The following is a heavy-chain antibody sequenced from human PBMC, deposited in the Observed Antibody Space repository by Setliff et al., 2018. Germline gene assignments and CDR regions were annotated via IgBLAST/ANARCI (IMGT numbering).Heavy chain of an antibody. V-gene: IGHV4-34*01. Sequence: SETLSLTCAVYGGSFSGYYWNWIRQAPGKGLEWIGEINHRGTTSYTPSLKGRVTISVDTSKNLFSLNLNSVTAADTAVYYCARYRNYFDSSGQTQYYFDYWGQGTLVTVSS. CDR3: ARYRNYFDSSGQTQYYFDY. J-gene: IGHJ4*02. D-gene: IGHD3-22*01. CDR2: INHRGTT. CDR1: GGSFSGYY.